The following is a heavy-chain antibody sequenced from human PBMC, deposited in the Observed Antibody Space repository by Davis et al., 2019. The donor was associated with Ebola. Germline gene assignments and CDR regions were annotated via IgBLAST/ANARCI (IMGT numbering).Heavy chain of an antibody. CDR1: GASISGRDW. CDR2: IHHSGGT. V-gene: IGHV4-4*02. Sequence: MPSETLSLTCAVSGASISGRDWWSWVRHPAGQRLEWIGDIHHSGGTNYNPPFGSRVAISLDKSKNHFSLKLTSVTAADTAIYYCARVPMATMTENWFDPWGRGTLVTVSS. CDR3: ARVPMATMTENWFDP. J-gene: IGHJ5*02. D-gene: IGHD5-12*01.